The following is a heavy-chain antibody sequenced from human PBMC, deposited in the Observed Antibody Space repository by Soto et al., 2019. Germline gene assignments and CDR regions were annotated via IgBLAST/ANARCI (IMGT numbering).Heavy chain of an antibody. CDR3: ARTIAVAGTIEYYYGMDV. Sequence: GASVKVSCKASGYTFTSYYMHWVRQAPGQGLEWMGIINPSGGSTSYAQKFQGRVTMTRDTSTSTVYMELSSLRSEDTAVYYCARTIAVAGTIEYYYGMDVWGQGTTVTVSS. CDR1: GYTFTSYY. V-gene: IGHV1-46*01. CDR2: INPSGGST. D-gene: IGHD6-19*01. J-gene: IGHJ6*02.